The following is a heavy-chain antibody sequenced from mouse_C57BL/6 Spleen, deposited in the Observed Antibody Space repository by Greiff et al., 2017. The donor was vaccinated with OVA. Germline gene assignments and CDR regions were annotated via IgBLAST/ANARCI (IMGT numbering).Heavy chain of an antibody. J-gene: IGHJ3*01. CDR2: FYPGSGSI. CDR1: GYTFTEYT. V-gene: IGHV1-62-2*01. CDR3: ARHERSYYDGYYLAWFAY. D-gene: IGHD2-3*01. Sequence: QVQLQQSGAELVKPGASVKLSCKASGYTFTEYTIHWVKQRSGQGLEWIGWFYPGSGSIKYNEKFKDKATLTADKSSSTVYMEFSRLTSEDSAVYFCARHERSYYDGYYLAWFAYWGQGTLVTVSA.